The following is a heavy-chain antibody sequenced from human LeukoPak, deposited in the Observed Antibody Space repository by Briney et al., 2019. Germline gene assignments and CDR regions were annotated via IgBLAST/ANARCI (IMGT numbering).Heavy chain of an antibody. CDR2: IYNSGST. CDR3: ARGGMVTAIPEGTDWFDP. D-gene: IGHD2-21*02. CDR1: GGXISSNNC. Sequence: SGTLSLTCAVSGGXISSNNCWSWVRQTPGKGLEWIGEIYNSGSTNYNPSLKSRVTISVDKSKNQFSLKLSSVTAADTAVYYCARGGMVTAIPEGTDWFDPWGQGTLVTVSS. V-gene: IGHV4-4*02. J-gene: IGHJ5*02.